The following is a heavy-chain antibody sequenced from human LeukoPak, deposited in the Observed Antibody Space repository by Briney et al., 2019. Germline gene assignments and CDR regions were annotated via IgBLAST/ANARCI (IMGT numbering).Heavy chain of an antibody. CDR3: ARVLLWFGELSWFDP. J-gene: IGHJ5*02. Sequence: SETLSLTCTVSGGSISSSSYYWGWIRQPPGKGLEWIVSIYYSGSTYYNPSLKSRVTISVDTSKNQFSLKLSSVTAADTAVYYCARVLLWFGELSWFDPWGQGTLVTVSS. D-gene: IGHD3-10*01. CDR1: GGSISSSSYY. V-gene: IGHV4-39*07. CDR2: IYYSGST.